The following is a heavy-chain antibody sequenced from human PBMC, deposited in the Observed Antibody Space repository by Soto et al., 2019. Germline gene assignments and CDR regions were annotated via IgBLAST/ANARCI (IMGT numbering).Heavy chain of an antibody. CDR3: ATRGGLDIVVLPAATYYYYYGMDV. V-gene: IGHV1-24*01. Sequence: ASVKVSCKVSGYTLTELSMHWVRQAPGKGLEWMGGFDPEYGGTIYAQKFQGRVTMTEDTSTDTAYMELSSLRSEDTAVYYCATRGGLDIVVLPAATYYYYYGMDVWGTGTRLTV. D-gene: IGHD2-2*01. CDR1: GYTLTELS. J-gene: IGHJ6*04. CDR2: FDPEYGGT.